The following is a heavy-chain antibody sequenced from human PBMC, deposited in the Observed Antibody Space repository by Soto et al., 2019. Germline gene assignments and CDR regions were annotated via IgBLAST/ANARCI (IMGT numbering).Heavy chain of an antibody. V-gene: IGHV4-39*01. CDR2: LHYGGST. J-gene: IGHJ1*01. CDR3: SRRYGAVAGTEH. CDR1: DDSMSRSNFY. D-gene: IGHD6-19*01. Sequence: QLQLQESGPGLVKPSETLSLTCTVPDDSMSRSNFYWGWIRQPPGKGLEWIGSLHYGGSTYSNPSLKSRFTISADTSKNQLALKLRSVTATDTAVYYCSRRYGAVAGTEHWGQGALVIVSS.